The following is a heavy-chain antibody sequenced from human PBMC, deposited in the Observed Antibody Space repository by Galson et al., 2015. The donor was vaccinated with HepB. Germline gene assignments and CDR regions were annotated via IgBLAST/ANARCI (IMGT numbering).Heavy chain of an antibody. CDR3: AKSATVGRDAFDI. V-gene: IGHV3-23*01. J-gene: IGHJ3*02. CDR1: EFTFSSYG. CDR2: ISGSGGST. Sequence: SLRLSCAASEFTFSSYGMSWVRQAPGKGLEWVSGISGSGGSTYYADSVKGRFTISRDNSKNTLYLQMNSLRAEDTAVYYCAKSATVGRDAFDIWGQGTMVTVSS. D-gene: IGHD4-11*01.